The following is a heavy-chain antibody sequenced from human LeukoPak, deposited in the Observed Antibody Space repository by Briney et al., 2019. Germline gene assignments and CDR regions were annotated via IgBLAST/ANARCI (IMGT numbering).Heavy chain of an antibody. V-gene: IGHV3-23*01. CDR2: ISGSGGST. Sequence: GGSLRLSCAASGLTFSSYAMSRVRQAPGKGLEWVSAISGSGGSTYYADSVRGRFTISRDNSKNTLYLQMNSLRAEDTAVYYCARSRVWSGYWGNFDYWGQGTLVTVSS. D-gene: IGHD3-3*01. J-gene: IGHJ4*02. CDR1: GLTFSSYA. CDR3: ARSRVWSGYWGNFDY.